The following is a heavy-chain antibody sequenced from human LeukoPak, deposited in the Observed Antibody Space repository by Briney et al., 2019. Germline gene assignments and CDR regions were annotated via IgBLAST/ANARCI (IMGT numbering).Heavy chain of an antibody. V-gene: IGHV3-30*03. CDR1: GFTFSTNG. Sequence: GGSLRLSCAASGFTFSTNGMHWVRQAPGKGLEWVSLITYDGLKTSYADSVKGRFTVSRDKSTNTLYLQMNSLRVEDTAVYYCARDFSWTFDFWGQGTLVTVSS. D-gene: IGHD3/OR15-3a*01. CDR3: ARDFSWTFDF. J-gene: IGHJ4*02. CDR2: ITYDGLKT.